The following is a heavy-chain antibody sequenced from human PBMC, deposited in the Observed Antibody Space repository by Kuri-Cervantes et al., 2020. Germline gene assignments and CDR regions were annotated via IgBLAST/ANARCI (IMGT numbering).Heavy chain of an antibody. CDR3: ARDERSYGSGSYRADFDP. J-gene: IGHJ5*02. CDR2: TYYRSKWYN. CDR1: GDSVSSNSAA. V-gene: IGHV6-1*01. D-gene: IGHD3-10*01. Sequence: SQTLSLTCAISGDSVSSNSAAWNWIRQSPSRGLEWLGRTYYRSKWYNDYAVSVKSRITINPDTSKNQFSLKLSSVTAADTAVYYCARDERSYGSGSYRADFDPWGQGTLVTVSS.